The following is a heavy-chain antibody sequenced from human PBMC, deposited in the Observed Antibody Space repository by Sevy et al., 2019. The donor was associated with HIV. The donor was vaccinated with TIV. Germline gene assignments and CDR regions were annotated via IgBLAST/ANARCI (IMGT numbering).Heavy chain of an antibody. V-gene: IGHV3-7*01. CDR3: ARSYFGSGASYGMDV. D-gene: IGHD3-10*01. Sequence: GGSLRLSCAVSGLTFRNLCMNWVRQAPGKGLEWVANINKGRSYKYYADSVKGRFTISRDNAKNSLFLQVNSLRAEDTAVYYCARSYFGSGASYGMDVWGRGTTVTVSS. CDR1: GLTFRNLC. J-gene: IGHJ6*02. CDR2: INKGRSYK.